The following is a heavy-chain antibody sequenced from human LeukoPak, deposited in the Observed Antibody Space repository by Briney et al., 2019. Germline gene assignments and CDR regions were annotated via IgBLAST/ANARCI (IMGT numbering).Heavy chain of an antibody. D-gene: IGHD4-11*01. CDR2: IYYSGTT. CDR3: ARSDYSNLNDY. J-gene: IGHJ4*02. Sequence: PSETLSLTCTVSGGSINNYYWSWIRQPPGKGLEWIGYIYYSGTTNYNPSLKSRVTISVDTSKNQFSLKLSSVTAADTAVYYCARSDYSNLNDYWGQGTLVTVSS. V-gene: IGHV4-59*01. CDR1: GGSINNYY.